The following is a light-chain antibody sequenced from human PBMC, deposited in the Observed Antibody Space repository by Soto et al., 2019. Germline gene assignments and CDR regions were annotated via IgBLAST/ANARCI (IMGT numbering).Light chain of an antibody. J-gene: IGLJ3*02. CDR3: QSYDGGTWV. V-gene: IGLV6-57*04. CDR2: DNN. CDR1: SGSIASNY. Sequence: NFMLTQPPSVSESPEKTVTISCTRSSGSIASNYVRWYHQRPGSVPTTVIFDNNQRPSGVPDRFSGSIDRSSNSASLTISGLKTDDEADYYCQSYDGGTWVFGGGTQLTVL.